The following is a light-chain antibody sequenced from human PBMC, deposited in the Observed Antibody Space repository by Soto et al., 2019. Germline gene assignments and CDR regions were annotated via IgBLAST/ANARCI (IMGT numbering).Light chain of an antibody. CDR3: QQCGGSPPSWT. J-gene: IGKJ1*01. V-gene: IGKV3-20*01. CDR2: GAS. CDR1: QSVSSNS. Sequence: ESVLTQSPGTLSLSPGEIATLSCRASQSVSSNSLAWYQQKPGQAPRLLIYGASSRATGTPDRFSGSGSGTDFTLTISRLEPEDFAVYYCQQCGGSPPSWTFGQGTKVEI.